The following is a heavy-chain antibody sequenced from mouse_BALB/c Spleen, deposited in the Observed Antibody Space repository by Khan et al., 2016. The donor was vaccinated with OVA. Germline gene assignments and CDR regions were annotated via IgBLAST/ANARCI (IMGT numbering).Heavy chain of an antibody. CDR3: ARGMGLLRGAMDY. J-gene: IGHJ4*01. V-gene: IGHV1S136*01. CDR1: GYTFTTYV. CDR2: INPYNDDT. D-gene: IGHD2-3*01. Sequence: VQLKESGPELVKPGASVKMSCKASGYTFTTYVIHWVKQKPGQGLEWFGYINPYNDDTKYNEKFKDKATLTSDKSSTKAYMESSSLTSEDSAVYYCARGMGLLRGAMDYWGQGTSVTVSS.